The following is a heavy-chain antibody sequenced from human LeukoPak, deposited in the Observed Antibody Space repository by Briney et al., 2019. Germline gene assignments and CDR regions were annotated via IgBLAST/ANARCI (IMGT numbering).Heavy chain of an antibody. V-gene: IGHV3-7*01. CDR3: ARDGSGSYPEAYYYYYGMDV. Sequence: PGGSLRLSCAASGFTFSSYWMSWVRQAPGKGLEWVANIKQDGSEKYYVDSVKGRFTISRDNAKNSLYLQMNSLRAEDTAVYYCARDGSGSYPEAYYYYYGMDVWGQGTTVTVSS. CDR2: IKQDGSEK. D-gene: IGHD3-10*01. CDR1: GFTFSSYW. J-gene: IGHJ6*02.